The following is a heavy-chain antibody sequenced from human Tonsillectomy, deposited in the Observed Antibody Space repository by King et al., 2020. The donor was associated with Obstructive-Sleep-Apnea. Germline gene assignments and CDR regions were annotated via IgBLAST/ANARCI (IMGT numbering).Heavy chain of an antibody. D-gene: IGHD2-21*02. J-gene: IGHJ6*02. CDR3: AREVWVFCGGDCYSQGWYYYGMDV. V-gene: IGHV3-21*01. CDR1: GFTFSYYG. Sequence: VQLVESGGGLVKPGGSLRLSCAASGFTFSYYGMNWVRQAPGKGLEWVSSISSSSSYIYYADSVKGRFTIARDNAQKSLYLQMNSLRAEDTAVYYCAREVWVFCGGDCYSQGWYYYGMDVWGQGTTVTVSS. CDR2: ISSSSSYI.